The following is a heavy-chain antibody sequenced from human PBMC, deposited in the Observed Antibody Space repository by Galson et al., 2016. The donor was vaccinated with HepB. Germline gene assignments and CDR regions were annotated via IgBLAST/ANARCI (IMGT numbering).Heavy chain of an antibody. CDR2: ISAGNGNT. J-gene: IGHJ4*02. CDR1: GYTFTSYA. CDR3: ARVNRWGGWEDALCY. Sequence: SVKVSCKASGYTFTSYALHWVRQAPGQSLEWMGWISAGNGNTKYSHHFQGRVTITRDTSETIAYMEMSSLRSEDTAVYYCARVNRWGGWEDALCYWGQGTLVTVSS. V-gene: IGHV1-3*01. D-gene: IGHD3-16*01.